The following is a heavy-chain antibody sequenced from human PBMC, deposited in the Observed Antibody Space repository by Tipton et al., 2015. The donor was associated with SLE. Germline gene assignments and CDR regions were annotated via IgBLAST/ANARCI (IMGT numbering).Heavy chain of an antibody. D-gene: IGHD2-15*01. CDR3: TRPDCSGGSCRFDY. V-gene: IGHV3-73*01. CDR1: GFTFSGSA. Sequence: SLRLSCAASGFTFSGSAMHWVRQASWKGLEWVGRIRSKANSYATAYAASVKGRFTISRDDSKNTAYLQMNSLKTEDTAVYYCTRPDCSGGSCRFDYWGQGTLVTVSS. CDR2: IRSKANSYAT. J-gene: IGHJ4*02.